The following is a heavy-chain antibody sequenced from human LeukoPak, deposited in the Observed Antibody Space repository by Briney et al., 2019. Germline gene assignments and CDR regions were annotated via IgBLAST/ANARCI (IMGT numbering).Heavy chain of an antibody. D-gene: IGHD6-19*01. CDR1: GGSISSSHW. J-gene: IGHJ2*01. CDR3: ARKGYSSSRYFDL. Sequence: SGTLSLTCAVSGGSISSSHWWSWVRPPPGKGLEWIGEIYHSGSTNYNPSLKSRVTISVDQSKNQFSLNLISVTAADTAVYYCARKGYSSSRYFDLWAVAPWSLSPQ. CDR2: IYHSGST. V-gene: IGHV4-4*02.